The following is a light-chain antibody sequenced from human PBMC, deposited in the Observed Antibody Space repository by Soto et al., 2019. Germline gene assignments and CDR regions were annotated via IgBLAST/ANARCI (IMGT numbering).Light chain of an antibody. V-gene: IGKV2-30*01. Sequence: EVVMTQSPLSLPVTLGQPASISCRSSQSLAYIDGNTYLTWFHQRPGQSPRRLIYYVSNRDSGVPDRFSGSGSGTDFTLKISRVEAEDAGIYYCMQSTRWPPHTFGQGTKLEIK. J-gene: IGKJ2*01. CDR2: YVS. CDR3: MQSTRWPPHT. CDR1: QSLAYIDGNTY.